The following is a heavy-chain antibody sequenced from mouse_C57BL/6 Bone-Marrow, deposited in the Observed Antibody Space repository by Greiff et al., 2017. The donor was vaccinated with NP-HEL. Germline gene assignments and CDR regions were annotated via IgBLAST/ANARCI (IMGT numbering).Heavy chain of an antibody. CDR3: ARRGYGSHWYFDV. Sequence: EVMLVESGGGLVKPGGSLKLSCAASGFTFSSYTMSWVRQTPEKRLEWVATISGGGGNTYYPDSVKGRFPISRDNAKNTLYLQMGSLRSEDTALYYCARRGYGSHWYFDVWGTGTTVTVSS. CDR1: GFTFSSYT. D-gene: IGHD1-1*01. CDR2: ISGGGGNT. J-gene: IGHJ1*03. V-gene: IGHV5-9*01.